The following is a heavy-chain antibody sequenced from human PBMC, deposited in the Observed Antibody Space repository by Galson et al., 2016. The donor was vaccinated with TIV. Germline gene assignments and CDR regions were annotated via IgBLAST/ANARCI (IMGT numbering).Heavy chain of an antibody. CDR1: GFTFIGYY. V-gene: IGHV1-2*04. CDR2: IDPDSGTT. Sequence: SVKVSCKASGFTFIGYYIHWVRQAPGQGLEWMGWIDPDSGTTNYAQKFQGWVTMTRDTSVATASMELSRLTFEDTAVDDCALVTPRIFNWGQGTLVTVSS. J-gene: IGHJ4*02. D-gene: IGHD4-23*01. CDR3: ALVTPRIFN.